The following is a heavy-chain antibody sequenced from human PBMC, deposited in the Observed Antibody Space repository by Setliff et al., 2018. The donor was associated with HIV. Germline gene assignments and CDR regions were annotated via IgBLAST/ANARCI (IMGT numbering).Heavy chain of an antibody. CDR3: AKGAGFYGDYPFDY. Sequence: SETLSLTCTVSGASISSHYWSWIRQSPGRELEWIGYIYSTGSTNYNPSLQSRVSISMDASKNKFSLKVTSVTSADTAVYYCAKGAGFYGDYPFDYWGQGHLVTVSS. CDR2: IYSTGST. J-gene: IGHJ4*02. D-gene: IGHD4-17*01. V-gene: IGHV4-59*11. CDR1: GASISSHY.